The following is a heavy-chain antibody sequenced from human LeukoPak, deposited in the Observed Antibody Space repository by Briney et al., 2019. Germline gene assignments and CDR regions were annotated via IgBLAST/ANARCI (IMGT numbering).Heavy chain of an antibody. CDR2: IRQDGSKI. V-gene: IGHV3-7*01. CDR1: GFTFSNYD. Sequence: GGSLRLSCVASGFTFSNYDMSWVRQAPGKGLEWVANIRQDGSKIYYVDSVKGRFTISRDNAKNSLYLQMNSLRAEDTAVYYCARPMGATNYFDYWGQGTLVTVSS. D-gene: IGHD1-26*01. CDR3: ARPMGATNYFDY. J-gene: IGHJ4*02.